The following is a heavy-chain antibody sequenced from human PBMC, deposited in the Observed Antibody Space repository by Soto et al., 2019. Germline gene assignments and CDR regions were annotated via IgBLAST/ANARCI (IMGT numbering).Heavy chain of an antibody. CDR1: GGSISSAGYS. D-gene: IGHD6-19*01. J-gene: IGHJ4*02. V-gene: IGHV4-30-2*02. CDR2: IYHSGSF. CDR3: ARQWLVLSYFDY. Sequence: SETLSLTCAVSGGSISSAGYSWNWIRQPPGEGLEWIGYIYHSGSFLYNPSPKSRVTISVDTSKNQFSLKLSSVTAADTAVYYSARQWLVLSYFDYWGQGTLVTVSS.